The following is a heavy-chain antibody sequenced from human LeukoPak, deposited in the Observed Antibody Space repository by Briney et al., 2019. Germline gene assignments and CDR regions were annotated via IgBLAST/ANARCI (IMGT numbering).Heavy chain of an antibody. V-gene: IGHV1-2*02. CDR2: INPNSGGT. D-gene: IGHD4-11*01. J-gene: IGHJ4*02. Sequence: ASVKVSCKASGYTFTSYYMHWVRQAPGQGLEWMGWINPNSGGTNYAQKFQGRVTMTRDTSISTAYMELSRLRSDDTAVYYCARWMATVTTPDYWGQGTLVTVSS. CDR1: GYTFTSYY. CDR3: ARWMATVTTPDY.